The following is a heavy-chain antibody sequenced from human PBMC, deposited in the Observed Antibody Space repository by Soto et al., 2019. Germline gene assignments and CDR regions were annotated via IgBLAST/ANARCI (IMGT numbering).Heavy chain of an antibody. J-gene: IGHJ3*02. CDR2: INSDGSST. V-gene: IGHV3-74*01. Sequence: LRLSCAASGFTFSSYWMHWVRQAPGKGLVWVSRINSDGSSTTYADSVKGRFTISRDNAKNTLYLQMNSLRAEDTAVYYCTKDRYCSGGSCYSEWAFDIWGQGTMVTVSS. CDR1: GFTFSSYW. CDR3: TKDRYCSGGSCYSEWAFDI. D-gene: IGHD2-15*01.